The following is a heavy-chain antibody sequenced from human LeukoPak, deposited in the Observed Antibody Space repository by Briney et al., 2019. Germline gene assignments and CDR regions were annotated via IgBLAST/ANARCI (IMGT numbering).Heavy chain of an antibody. J-gene: IGHJ4*02. Sequence: GGSLRLSCTASGLTFSTYEMSWVRQAPGKGLEWLSYISSSGNAIFYSDSVKGRFTISRDNAKNSLHLQMNSLRGEDTAIYYGARGGGRGDYNERYYFDYWGQGTLVTVSS. CDR3: ARGGGRGDYNERYYFDY. CDR1: GLTFSTYE. CDR2: ISSSGNAI. V-gene: IGHV3-48*03. D-gene: IGHD3-22*01.